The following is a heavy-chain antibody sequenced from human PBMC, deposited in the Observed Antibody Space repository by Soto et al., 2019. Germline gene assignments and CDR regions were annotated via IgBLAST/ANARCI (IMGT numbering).Heavy chain of an antibody. Sequence: EVQVLDSGGGLVQPGGSLRLSCAASGFTFSNYAMSWVRQAPGKGLEWVSTISDSGGSTYYADSVKGRFTISRDNSKNPLYLQMNSLRAEDTAVYYCAKRSNTPAAMKSPFDYWGQGTLVTVSS. CDR1: GFTFSNYA. CDR2: ISDSGGST. CDR3: AKRSNTPAAMKSPFDY. V-gene: IGHV3-23*01. D-gene: IGHD2-2*01. J-gene: IGHJ4*02.